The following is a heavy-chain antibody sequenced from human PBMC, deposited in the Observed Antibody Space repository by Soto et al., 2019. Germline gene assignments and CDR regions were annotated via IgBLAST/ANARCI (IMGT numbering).Heavy chain of an antibody. CDR2: IYYSGST. CDR1: GGSISSGGYY. D-gene: IGHD3-16*02. CDR3: ATTPETSTYYDYIWGSYRYDAFDI. Sequence: QVQLQESGPGLVKPSQTLSLTCTVSGGSISSGGYYWSWIRQHPGKGLEWIGYIYYSGSTYYNPSLKRRVTISVDTSKNQFSLKLSSVTAADTAVYYCATTPETSTYYDYIWGSYRYDAFDIWGQGTMVTVSS. V-gene: IGHV4-31*03. J-gene: IGHJ3*02.